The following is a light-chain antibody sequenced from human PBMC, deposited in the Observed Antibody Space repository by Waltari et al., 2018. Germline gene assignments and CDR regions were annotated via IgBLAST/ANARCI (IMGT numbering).Light chain of an antibody. J-gene: IGKJ4*01. V-gene: IGKV3-11*01. Sequence: DIVLTQSPATLSLSPGERATLSCRASQSVTNYLAWYQLKPGQAPRLLIYDASNRATGIPARFSGSGSGTDFTLTISNLEPEDSAVYYCQQRSKWPLTFGRGTKVDIK. CDR3: QQRSKWPLT. CDR2: DAS. CDR1: QSVTNY.